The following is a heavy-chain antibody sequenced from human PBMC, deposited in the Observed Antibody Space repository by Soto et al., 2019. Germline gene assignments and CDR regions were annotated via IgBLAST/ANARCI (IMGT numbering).Heavy chain of an antibody. CDR2: IRGRSGNT. CDR3: ARKNYYADSGFYDY. CDR1: GFTFSSYA. D-gene: IGHD3-22*01. J-gene: IGHJ4*02. Sequence: GGSLRLSCAASGFTFSSYAMSWVRQAPGKGLEWVSAIRGRSGNTYHADSVKGRFTISRDNAKNSLYLQVDSLRADDTAVYYCARKNYYADSGFYDYWGQGALVTVSS. V-gene: IGHV3-23*01.